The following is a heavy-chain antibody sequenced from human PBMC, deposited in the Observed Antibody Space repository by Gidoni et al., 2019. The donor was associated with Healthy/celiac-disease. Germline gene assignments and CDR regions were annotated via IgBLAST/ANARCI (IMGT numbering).Heavy chain of an antibody. Sequence: ASGGTFSSYAISWVRQAPGQGLEWMGGIIPIFGTANYAQKFQGRVTITADKSTSTAYMELSSLRSEDTAGYYCARDKGVYSSSQNWFDPWGQGTLVTVSS. J-gene: IGHJ5*02. D-gene: IGHD6-13*01. CDR2: IIPIFGTA. CDR1: GGTFSSYA. V-gene: IGHV1-69*06. CDR3: ARDKGVYSSSQNWFDP.